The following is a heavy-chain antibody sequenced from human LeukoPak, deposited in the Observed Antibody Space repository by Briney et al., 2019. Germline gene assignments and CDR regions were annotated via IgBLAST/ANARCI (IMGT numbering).Heavy chain of an antibody. J-gene: IGHJ4*02. D-gene: IGHD6-13*01. V-gene: IGHV3-33*01. Sequence: PGGSLRLSCAASGFTFSSYGTHWVRQAPGKGLEWVAVIWYDGSNKYYADSVKGRFTISRDNSKNTLYLQMNSLRAEDTAVYYCARDSIAAAEEAHYWGQGTLVTVSS. CDR1: GFTFSSYG. CDR2: IWYDGSNK. CDR3: ARDSIAAAEEAHY.